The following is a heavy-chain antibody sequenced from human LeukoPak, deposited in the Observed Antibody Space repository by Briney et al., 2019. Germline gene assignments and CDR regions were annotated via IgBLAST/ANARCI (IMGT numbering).Heavy chain of an antibody. CDR3: AKDQHDYDFWSGYYPFDY. J-gene: IGHJ4*02. Sequence: VASVKVSCKASGYTFTSYGISWVRQAPGQGLEWMGWISAYNGNTNYAQKLQGRVTMTTDTSTSTAYMELRSLRSDDTAVYYCAKDQHDYDFWSGYYPFDYWGQGTLVTVSS. CDR1: GYTFTSYG. CDR2: ISAYNGNT. D-gene: IGHD3-3*01. V-gene: IGHV1-18*01.